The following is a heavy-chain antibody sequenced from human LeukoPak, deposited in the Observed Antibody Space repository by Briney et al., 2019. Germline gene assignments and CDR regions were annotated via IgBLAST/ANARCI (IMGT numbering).Heavy chain of an antibody. CDR2: ISGSGGST. CDR1: GFTFRSYAFSSNA. CDR3: AKGSSGYYYDNWFDP. D-gene: IGHD3-22*01. V-gene: IGHV3-23*01. J-gene: IGHJ5*02. Sequence: GGSLRLSCAASGFTFRSYAFSSNAMSWVRQAPGKGLEWVSVISGSGGSTYYAGSVKGRFTISRDNSKNTLYLQMNSLRAEDTAVYYCAKGSSGYYYDNWFDPWGQGTLVTVSS.